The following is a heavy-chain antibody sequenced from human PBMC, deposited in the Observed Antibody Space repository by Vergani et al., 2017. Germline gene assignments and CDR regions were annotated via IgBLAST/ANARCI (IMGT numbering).Heavy chain of an antibody. D-gene: IGHD3-10*01. CDR1: GFSLSTSGMR. CDR3: ARTPPYGSGSSHPIWGFDS. CDR2: IDWDDDK. Sequence: QVTLKESGPALVKPTQTLTLTCAFSGFSLSTSGMRMNWIRQPPGKALEWLARIDWDDDKFYSTSLKTRLTISKDTSKNQVVLTMTNMDPVDTATYYCARTPPYGSGSSHPIWGFDSWGQGTLVTVSS. J-gene: IGHJ5*01. V-gene: IGHV2-70*04.